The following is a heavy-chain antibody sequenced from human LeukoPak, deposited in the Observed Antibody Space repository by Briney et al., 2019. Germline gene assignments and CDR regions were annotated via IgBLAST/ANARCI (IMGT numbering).Heavy chain of an antibody. V-gene: IGHV1-2*02. CDR1: GYTFTGYY. CDR3: ARDGPDCSSTSCPGLYYYYYMDV. J-gene: IGHJ6*03. D-gene: IGHD2-2*01. Sequence: ASVKVSCKASGYTFTGYYMHWVRQAPGQGLEWMGWINPNSGGTNYAQKFQGRVTMTRDTSISTAYMELSRLRSDDTAVYYCARDGPDCSSTSCPGLYYYYYMDVWGKGTTVTVSS. CDR2: INPNSGGT.